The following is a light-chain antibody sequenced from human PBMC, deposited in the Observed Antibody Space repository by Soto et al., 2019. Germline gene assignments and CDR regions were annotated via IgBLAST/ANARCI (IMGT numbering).Light chain of an antibody. J-gene: IGKJ1*01. CDR1: QSVRSD. V-gene: IGKV3-15*01. CDR3: HQYNSWPGT. CDR2: GAS. Sequence: EAVMTQPPATLSVSPGERATLSCRASQSVRSDLAWYQQKPGQGPRLLIYGASTRATGVPDRFSGSGSGTEFTLTISSLQSEDLAFYYCHQYNSWPGTFGRGTKVEIK.